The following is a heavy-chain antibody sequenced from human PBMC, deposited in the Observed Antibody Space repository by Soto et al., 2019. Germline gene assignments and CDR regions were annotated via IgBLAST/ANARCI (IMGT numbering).Heavy chain of an antibody. V-gene: IGHV3-7*03. Sequence: EVQLVESGGGLVQPGGSLRLSCTASGFTFTNNWLSWVRQAPGKGLEWVANIKEDGSEKYYVDSVKGRFTISSDNAKNSMYLQMDSLRAEDTAVYHCARELGATTILDSWGQGTLVTVSS. CDR3: ARELGATTILDS. CDR2: IKEDGSEK. J-gene: IGHJ4*02. D-gene: IGHD1-26*01. CDR1: GFTFTNNW.